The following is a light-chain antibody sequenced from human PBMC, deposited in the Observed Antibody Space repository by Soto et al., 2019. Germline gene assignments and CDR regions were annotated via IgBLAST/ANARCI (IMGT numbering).Light chain of an antibody. V-gene: IGKV3-11*01. Sequence: EIVLTQSPATLSLSPGERATLSCRASQSVGGFLAWYQQRSGQTPRLLIYDASKRAPGIPARFSGSGSGTDFTLTISSLEPEDFAVYYCQQRSNWLGTFGPGTKVDIK. J-gene: IGKJ3*01. CDR1: QSVGGF. CDR2: DAS. CDR3: QQRSNWLGT.